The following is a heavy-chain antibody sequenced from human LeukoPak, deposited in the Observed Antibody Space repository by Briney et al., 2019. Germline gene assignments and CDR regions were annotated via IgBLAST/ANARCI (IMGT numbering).Heavy chain of an antibody. CDR2: ISSSGSTR. V-gene: IGHV3-48*03. J-gene: IGHJ4*02. Sequence: GGSLRLSCAASGFTFSSYEMNWVRQAPGKGLEGVSYISSSGSTRNYADSVKGRFTISRDNAKNSVYLEMNSLRAEDTAVYYCAREIVSAVAGNFDYWGQGTLVTVSS. CDR3: AREIVSAVAGNFDY. CDR1: GFTFSSYE. D-gene: IGHD6-19*01.